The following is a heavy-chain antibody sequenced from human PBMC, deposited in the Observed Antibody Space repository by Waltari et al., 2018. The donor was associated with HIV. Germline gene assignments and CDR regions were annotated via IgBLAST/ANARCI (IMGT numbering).Heavy chain of an antibody. CDR1: GGSISSSSYY. Sequence: QLQLQESGPGLVKPSETLSLTCTVSGGSISSSSYYWGWIRQPPGKGLEWIGSIYYSGSTYYNPALKSRVTISVDTSKNQFSLKLSSVTAADTAVYYCARVTPYYGSGSYLYYFDYWGQGTLVTVSS. J-gene: IGHJ4*02. D-gene: IGHD3-10*01. CDR2: IYYSGST. V-gene: IGHV4-39*07. CDR3: ARVTPYYGSGSYLYYFDY.